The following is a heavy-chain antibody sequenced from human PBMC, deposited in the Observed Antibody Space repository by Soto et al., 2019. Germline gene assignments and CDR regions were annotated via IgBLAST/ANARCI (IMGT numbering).Heavy chain of an antibody. J-gene: IGHJ4*02. V-gene: IGHV1-18*01. CDR3: ARDLRYSSSWYYFDY. CDR2: ISAYNGNT. CDR1: GYSFTSYG. D-gene: IGHD6-13*01. Sequence: ASVKASCKASGYSFTSYGISWVRQAPGQGLEWMGWISAYNGNTNYAQKLQGRVTMTTDTSTSTAYMELRSLRSDDTAVYYCARDLRYSSSWYYFDYWGQGTLVTVSS.